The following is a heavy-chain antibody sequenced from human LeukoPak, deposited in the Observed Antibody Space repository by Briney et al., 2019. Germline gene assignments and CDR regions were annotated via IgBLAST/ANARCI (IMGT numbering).Heavy chain of an antibody. CDR3: ARGYSYGEFN. Sequence: PSETLSLTCTVSGGSISSYYWSWIRQPPGKGLEWIGYIYYSGSTNYNPSLKSRVTISVDTSKNQFSLKLSSVTAADTAVYYCARGYSYGEFNWGQGTLVTVSS. D-gene: IGHD5-18*01. CDR2: IYYSGST. J-gene: IGHJ4*02. V-gene: IGHV4-59*01. CDR1: GGSISSYY.